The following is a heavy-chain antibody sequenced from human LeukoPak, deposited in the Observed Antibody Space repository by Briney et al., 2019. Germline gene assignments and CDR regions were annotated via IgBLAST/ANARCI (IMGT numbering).Heavy chain of an antibody. J-gene: IGHJ6*03. CDR2: IYYGGST. CDR3: ARDAVTTSRDYYYYMDV. D-gene: IGHD4-11*01. CDR1: GGSISSTDYY. V-gene: IGHV4-39*07. Sequence: LETLSLTCTVSGGSISSTDYYWGWIRQPPGKGLEWIGSIYYGGSTYYNPSLKSRVTISVDTSKNHFSLKLSSVTAADTAVYYCARDAVTTSRDYYYYMDVWGKGTTVTVSS.